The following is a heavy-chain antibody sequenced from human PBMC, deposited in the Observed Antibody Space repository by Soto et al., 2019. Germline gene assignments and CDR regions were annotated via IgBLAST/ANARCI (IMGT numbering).Heavy chain of an antibody. V-gene: IGHV2-70*04. CDR3: ERTKYSSGCDY. CDR2: IDWDDDK. Sequence: EPPLANPTQNLTLTCTFSGFSLSTSGMRVSWIRQPPGKALEWVALIDWDDDKFYSTSLKTRLTISKDTSKNQVVLTMTNMDPVDTATYYCERTKYSSGCDYWGPGTLVTVSS. CDR1: GFSLSTSGMR. J-gene: IGHJ4*02. D-gene: IGHD6-19*01.